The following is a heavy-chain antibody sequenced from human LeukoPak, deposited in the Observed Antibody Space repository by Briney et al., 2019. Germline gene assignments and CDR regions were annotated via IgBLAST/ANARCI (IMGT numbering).Heavy chain of an antibody. Sequence: SVKVSCKASGYTFTSYGISWVRQAPGQGLEWMGWISAYNGNTNYAQKLQGRVTMTTDTSTSTAYMELRSLRSDDTAVYYCVRAGRRGGYGSYYYYYMDVWGKGTTVTVSS. V-gene: IGHV1-18*01. D-gene: IGHD5-12*01. J-gene: IGHJ6*03. CDR1: GYTFTSYG. CDR2: ISAYNGNT. CDR3: VRAGRRGGYGSYYYYYMDV.